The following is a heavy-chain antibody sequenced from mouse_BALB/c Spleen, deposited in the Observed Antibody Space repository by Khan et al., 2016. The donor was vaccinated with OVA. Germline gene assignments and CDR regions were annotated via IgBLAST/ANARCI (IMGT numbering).Heavy chain of an antibody. CDR1: GFTFSDAW. CDR3: TSNYVRYYYSMDD. V-gene: IGHV6-6*01. D-gene: IGHD1-1*01. CDR2: IRSKANNHAT. Sequence: EVKLEESGGGLVQPGGSMKLSCAASGFTFSDAWMDWVRQSPEKGLEWVAEIRSKANNHATYYSESVRGRFTISRDDSKSSVYLQMNSLRAEDTGIYYTTSNYVRYYYSMDDWGQGTSVTVSS. J-gene: IGHJ4*01.